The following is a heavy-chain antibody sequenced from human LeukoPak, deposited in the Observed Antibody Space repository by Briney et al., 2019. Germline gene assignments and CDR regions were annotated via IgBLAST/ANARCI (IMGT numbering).Heavy chain of an antibody. CDR2: ISYDGSNK. Sequence: GRSLRLSCAASGFTFSSYGVHWVRQAPGKGLEWVAVISYDGSNKYYADSVKGRFTISRDNSKNTLYLQMNSLRAEDTAVYYCAKEFLAISWDILTGYYPASFDYWGQGTLVTVSS. V-gene: IGHV3-30*18. CDR3: AKEFLAISWDILTGYYPASFDY. D-gene: IGHD3-9*01. J-gene: IGHJ4*02. CDR1: GFTFSSYG.